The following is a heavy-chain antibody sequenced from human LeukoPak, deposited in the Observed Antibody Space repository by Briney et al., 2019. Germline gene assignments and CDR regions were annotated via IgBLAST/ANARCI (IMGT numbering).Heavy chain of an antibody. CDR1: GGSFSGYY. Sequence: SETLSLTCAVYGGSFSGYYWSWIRQPAGKGLELIGRIYTSGSTNYNPSLKSRVTMSVDTSKNQFSLKLNSVTAADTAEYYCARDQGSYWYFDLWGRGTLVTVSS. J-gene: IGHJ2*01. D-gene: IGHD3-10*01. CDR3: ARDQGSYWYFDL. CDR2: IYTSGST. V-gene: IGHV4-4*07.